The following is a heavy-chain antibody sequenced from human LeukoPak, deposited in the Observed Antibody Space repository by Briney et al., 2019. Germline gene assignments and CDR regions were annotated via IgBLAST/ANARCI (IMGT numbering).Heavy chain of an antibody. CDR3: ARTMGGDYYYYYMDV. J-gene: IGHJ6*03. V-gene: IGHV4-30-4*08. CDR1: GGSISSGDYY. CDR2: IYYSGST. D-gene: IGHD1-26*01. Sequence: SQTLSLTCTVSGGSISSGDYYWGWIRQPPGKGLEWIGYIYYSGSTYYNPSLKSRVTISVDASKNQFSLKLSSVTAADTAVYYCARTMGGDYYYYYMDVWGKGTTVTVSS.